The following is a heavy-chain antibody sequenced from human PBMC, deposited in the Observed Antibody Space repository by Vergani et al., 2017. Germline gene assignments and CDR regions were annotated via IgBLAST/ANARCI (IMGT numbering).Heavy chain of an antibody. CDR3: AGPQGTSAYYYGGFDY. CDR1: GITFSSYA. J-gene: IGHJ4*02. Sequence: EVQLLESGGGLVQPGGSLRLSCAASGITFSSYAMSWVRQAPGKGLEWVSAISGSGGSTYYADPVKGRFTISRDDSKNTVYLQINSLRAEDTAIYYCAGPQGTSAYYYGGFDYWGQGILVTVSS. V-gene: IGHV3-23*01. CDR2: ISGSGGST. D-gene: IGHD3-22*01.